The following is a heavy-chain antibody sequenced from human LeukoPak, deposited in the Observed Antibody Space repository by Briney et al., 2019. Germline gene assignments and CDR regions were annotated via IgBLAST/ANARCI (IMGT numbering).Heavy chain of an antibody. J-gene: IGHJ5*02. CDR2: INPNSGGT. CDR1: GYTFTGYY. Sequence: GASVKVTCKASGYTFTGYYMHWVRQAPGQGLEWMGWINPNSGGTNYAQKFQGRVTMTRDTSISTAYMELSRLRSDDTAVYYCAVITMVRGASRYNWLDPWGQGTLVTVSS. CDR3: AVITMVRGASRYNWLDP. V-gene: IGHV1-2*02. D-gene: IGHD3-10*01.